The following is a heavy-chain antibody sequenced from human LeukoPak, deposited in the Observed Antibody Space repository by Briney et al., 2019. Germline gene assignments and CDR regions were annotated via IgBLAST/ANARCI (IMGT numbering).Heavy chain of an antibody. CDR2: ISDSGVST. V-gene: IGHV3-23*01. CDR3: AKDLSSSGFRIDY. Sequence: PTGGPLRLSCAASGFTFSSHAMSWVRQAAGKVLEWVSTISDSGVSTYYADSVKGRFTISRDNSKNTLYMQMNSLRAGDTAVYYCAKDLSSSGFRIDYWGQGTLVTVSS. J-gene: IGHJ4*02. D-gene: IGHD6-19*01. CDR1: GFTFSSHA.